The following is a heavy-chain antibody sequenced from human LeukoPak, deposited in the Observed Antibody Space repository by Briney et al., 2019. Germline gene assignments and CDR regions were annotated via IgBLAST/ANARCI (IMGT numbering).Heavy chain of an antibody. D-gene: IGHD3-10*01. J-gene: IGHJ4*02. CDR2: IYYGEST. V-gene: IGHV4-39*07. CDR3: AREHYYVGLGSYSFDY. Sequence: SETLSLTCTVSGDSISSTSYYWGWIRQAPGEGLEWIGNIYYGESTDYNPSLQSRLTISVDTSKNQFSLKLRSMTAADTAVYYCAREHYYVGLGSYSFDYWGPGILVTVSS. CDR1: GDSISSTSYY.